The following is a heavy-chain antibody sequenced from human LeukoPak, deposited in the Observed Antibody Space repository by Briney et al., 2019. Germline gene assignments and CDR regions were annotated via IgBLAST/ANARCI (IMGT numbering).Heavy chain of an antibody. CDR3: ARDRVRGSWGYYYYMDV. J-gene: IGHJ6*03. V-gene: IGHV4-4*07. CDR1: GGSISSYY. Sequence: SETLSLTCTVSGGSISSYYWSWIRQPAGKGLEWIGRIYTSGSTNYDPSLKSRVTMSVDTSKNQFSLKLSSVTAADTAVYYCARDRVRGSWGYYYYMDVWGKGTTVTVSS. CDR2: IYTSGST. D-gene: IGHD3-16*01.